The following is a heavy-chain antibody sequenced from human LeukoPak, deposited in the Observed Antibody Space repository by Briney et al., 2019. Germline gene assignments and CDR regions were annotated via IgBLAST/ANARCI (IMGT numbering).Heavy chain of an antibody. V-gene: IGHV4-59*01. Sequence: SETLSLTCTVSGGSISSYYWSWIRQPPGKGLEWIGYINYSGSTNYNPSLKSRVTMSVDTSKNQFSLKLSSVTAADTAMYYCAREGRKDYVYFDHWGQGSRVTVSS. D-gene: IGHD4-17*01. CDR1: GGSISSYY. CDR2: INYSGST. J-gene: IGHJ4*02. CDR3: AREGRKDYVYFDH.